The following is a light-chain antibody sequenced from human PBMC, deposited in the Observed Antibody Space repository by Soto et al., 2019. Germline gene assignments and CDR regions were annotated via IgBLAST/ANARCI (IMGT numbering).Light chain of an antibody. J-gene: IGKJ5*01. CDR3: HQSYDIPT. CDR1: QNINSY. CDR2: AAS. Sequence: DIQMTQSPSSLSASVGDRVTITCRARQNINSYLNWYQQKPGKAPKLLIYAASSLQSGVPSRFSGSGSGTDFTLTVSSLQPEDFATYYCHQSYDIPTFGQVTRLEIK. V-gene: IGKV1-39*01.